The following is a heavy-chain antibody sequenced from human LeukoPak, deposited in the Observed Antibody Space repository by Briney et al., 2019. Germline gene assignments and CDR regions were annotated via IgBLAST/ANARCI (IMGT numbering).Heavy chain of an antibody. CDR1: GGSITSGGYY. J-gene: IGHJ4*02. CDR3: ARGSTGDKSNN. D-gene: IGHD7-27*01. V-gene: IGHV4-31*03. Sequence: SETLSLTFTVSGGSITSGGYYWSWIRQLPGKGLEWIGYIYYSGTTSYNPSLKSRLTISLDTSENQFSLKLSSVTAADTAVYYCARGSTGDKSNNWGQGTLVTVSS. CDR2: IYYSGTT.